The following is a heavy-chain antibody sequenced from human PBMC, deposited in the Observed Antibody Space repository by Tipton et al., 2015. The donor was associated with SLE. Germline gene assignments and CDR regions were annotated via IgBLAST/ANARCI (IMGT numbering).Heavy chain of an antibody. D-gene: IGHD3-3*01. V-gene: IGHV4-61*09. CDR2: IYTSGST. Sequence: LRLSCTVSGGSISSGSYYWSWIRQPAGKGLEWIGYIYTSGSTNYNPSLKSRVTISVDTSKNQFSLKLSSVTAADTAVYYCARDLEYYDFWSGYSDYYYGMDVWGQGTTVTVSS. J-gene: IGHJ6*02. CDR1: GGSISSGSYY. CDR3: ARDLEYYDFWSGYSDYYYGMDV.